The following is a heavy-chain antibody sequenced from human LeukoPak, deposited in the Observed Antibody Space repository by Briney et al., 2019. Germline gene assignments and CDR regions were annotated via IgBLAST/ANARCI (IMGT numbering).Heavy chain of an antibody. V-gene: IGHV1-2*02. CDR1: GYSFTDY. CDR3: ARADRLHGGPYLIGP. D-gene: IGHD2-21*01. CDR2: INPNSGGT. Sequence: GASVKVSCKTSGYSFTDYMHWVRQARGQGLEWMGWINPNSGGTSSAQKFQGRVTMTRDTSITTVYMEVSWLTSDDTAIYYCARADRLHGGPYLIGPWGQGTLVTVSS. J-gene: IGHJ5*02.